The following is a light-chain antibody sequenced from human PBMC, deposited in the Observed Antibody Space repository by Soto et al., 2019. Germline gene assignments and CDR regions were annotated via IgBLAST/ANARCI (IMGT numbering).Light chain of an antibody. Sequence: DIQMTQSPSTLSASVGDRVTITCRASQSISSWLAWYQQKPGKAPKLLIYDASSLESGVPSRFSGSGSGKEFTLTITSLQTDDFATYYCQQYNSYPWTFGQGTKVEI. CDR3: QQYNSYPWT. J-gene: IGKJ1*01. CDR2: DAS. V-gene: IGKV1-5*01. CDR1: QSISSW.